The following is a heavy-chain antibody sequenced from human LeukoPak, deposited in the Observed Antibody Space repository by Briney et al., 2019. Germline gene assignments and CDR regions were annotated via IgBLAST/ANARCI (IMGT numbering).Heavy chain of an antibody. J-gene: IGHJ3*02. D-gene: IGHD3-22*01. V-gene: IGHV1-24*01. Sequence: ASVKVSCKVSGYTLTELSMHWVRQAPGNGLEWMGGFDPEDGETIYAQKFQGRVTMTEDTSTDTAYMELSSLRSEDTAVYYCATDQRGYRAFDIWGQGTMVTVSS. CDR3: ATDQRGYRAFDI. CDR2: FDPEDGET. CDR1: GYTLTELS.